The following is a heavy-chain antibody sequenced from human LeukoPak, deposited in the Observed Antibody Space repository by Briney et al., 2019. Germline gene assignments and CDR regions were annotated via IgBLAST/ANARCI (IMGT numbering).Heavy chain of an antibody. Sequence: GGSLRLSCAASGFTFSSYAMHWVRQAPGKGLEWVAVISYDGSNKYYADSVKGRFTISRDNSKNTLYLQMNSLRAEDTAVYYCARGSAFDYWGQGTLSPSPQ. CDR2: ISYDGSNK. CDR1: GFTFSSYA. V-gene: IGHV3-30-3*01. CDR3: ARGSAFDY. J-gene: IGHJ4*02.